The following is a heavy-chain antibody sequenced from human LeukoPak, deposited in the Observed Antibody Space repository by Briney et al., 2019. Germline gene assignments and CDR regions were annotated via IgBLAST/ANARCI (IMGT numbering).Heavy chain of an antibody. CDR3: ARNGDYNMDY. CDR1: GGSISSYY. CDR2: IYTSGST. V-gene: IGHV4-4*07. Sequence: TPSETLSLTCTVSGGSISSYYWSWIRQPAGKGLEWIGRIYTSGSTNCNPSLKSRVTISVDTSKNQFSLNLSSMAAADTAVYYCARNGDYNMDYWGQGTLVTVSS. D-gene: IGHD1-1*01. J-gene: IGHJ4*02.